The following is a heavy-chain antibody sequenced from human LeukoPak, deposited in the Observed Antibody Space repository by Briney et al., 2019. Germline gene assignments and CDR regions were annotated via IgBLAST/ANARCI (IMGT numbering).Heavy chain of an antibody. J-gene: IGHJ4*02. CDR1: GDSISNYD. Sequence: PSETLSLTCTVSGDSISNYDWNWIWQPAGQGLDRVGRIHTSWTANHYYNLNRRGTMSIDTSMNQLSLKLSSVTAADTAVYYWARLGDSSSSGIDYWGQGTLVTVSS. V-gene: IGHV4-4*07. CDR3: ARLGDSSSSGIDY. D-gene: IGHD6-6*01. CDR2: IHTSWTA.